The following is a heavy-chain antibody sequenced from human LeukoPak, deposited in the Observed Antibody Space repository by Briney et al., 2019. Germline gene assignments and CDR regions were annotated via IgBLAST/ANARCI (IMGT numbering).Heavy chain of an antibody. CDR3: ARGYYNSSEGGNEY. V-gene: IGHV3-74*01. Sequence: GGSLRLSCAVSGFTFSDYWMHWVRQAPGKGLVWVSRINIDGSTTNCADSVKGRFTISRDNAKNTLYLQMRSLRADDAAVYYCARGYYNSSEGGNEYWGQGTLVTVSS. CDR2: INIDGSTT. J-gene: IGHJ4*02. CDR1: GFTFSDYW. D-gene: IGHD2/OR15-2a*01.